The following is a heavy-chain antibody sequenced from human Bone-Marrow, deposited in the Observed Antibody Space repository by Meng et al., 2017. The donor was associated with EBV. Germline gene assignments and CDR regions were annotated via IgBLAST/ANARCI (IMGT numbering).Heavy chain of an antibody. CDR1: GFTLSSIG. J-gene: IGHJ4*02. CDR3: AKDLRYGDFGY. CDR2: ISYDGSNK. Sequence: QVQRGGSWGGGVQPGVALRLSCSASGFTLSSIGMHCVRQDPGKGLEWVAVISYDGSNKYYADSVKGRFTISRDNSKNTLYLQMNSLRAEDTAVYYCAKDLRYGDFGYWGQGTLVTVSS. V-gene: IGHV3-30*18. D-gene: IGHD4-17*01.